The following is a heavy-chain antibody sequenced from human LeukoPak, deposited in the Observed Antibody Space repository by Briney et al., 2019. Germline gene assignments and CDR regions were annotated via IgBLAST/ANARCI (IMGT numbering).Heavy chain of an antibody. CDR3: AKDLVAFDI. J-gene: IGHJ3*02. CDR2: VSGSGSST. V-gene: IGHV3-23*01. Sequence: GGSLRLSCADSGFTFSSYAMSWVRQAPGKGLEWVSVVSGSGSSTYYADSVKDRFTISRDNSRNTLYLQMNSLRAEDTAVYYCAKDLVAFDIWGQGTMVTVSS. CDR1: GFTFSSYA.